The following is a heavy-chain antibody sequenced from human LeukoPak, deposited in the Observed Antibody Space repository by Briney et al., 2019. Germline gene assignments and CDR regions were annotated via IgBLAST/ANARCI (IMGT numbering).Heavy chain of an antibody. CDR1: GYSISSGYY. J-gene: IGHJ6*03. D-gene: IGHD3-3*01. V-gene: IGHV4-38-2*01. Sequence: SETLSLTCAVSGYSISSGYYWGWIRQPPGKGLEWIGSIYHSGSTYYNPSLKRRVTISVDTSKNQFSLKLSSVTAADTAVYYCARGAEWGYYYYMDVWGKGTTVTVSS. CDR2: IYHSGST. CDR3: ARGAEWGYYYYMDV.